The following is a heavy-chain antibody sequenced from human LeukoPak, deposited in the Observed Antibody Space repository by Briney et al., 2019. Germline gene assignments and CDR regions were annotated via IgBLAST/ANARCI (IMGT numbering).Heavy chain of an antibody. CDR3: ARDRYSSGWYGHFDY. CDR1: GFTFSNYA. D-gene: IGHD6-19*01. J-gene: IGHJ4*02. V-gene: IGHV3-30-3*01. Sequence: GRSLRLSCAASGFTFSNYAIHWVRQAPGKGLECVAVISYDGGNEYYTDSVKGRFTISRDNSKNTLYLQMNSPRADDTAVYYCARDRYSSGWYGHFDYWGQGTLVTVSS. CDR2: ISYDGGNE.